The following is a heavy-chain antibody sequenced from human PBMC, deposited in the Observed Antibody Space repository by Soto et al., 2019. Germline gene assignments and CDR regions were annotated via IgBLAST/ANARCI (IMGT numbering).Heavy chain of an antibody. CDR2: IYYSGST. Sequence: ASETLSLTCTVSGGSISSSSYYWGWIRQPPGKGLEWIGSIYYSGSTYYNPSLKSRVTISVDTSKNQFSLKLSSVTAADTAVYYCARHASNYGVDYWGQGTLVTVSS. V-gene: IGHV4-39*01. D-gene: IGHD3-16*01. CDR3: ARHASNYGVDY. CDR1: GGSISSSSYY. J-gene: IGHJ4*02.